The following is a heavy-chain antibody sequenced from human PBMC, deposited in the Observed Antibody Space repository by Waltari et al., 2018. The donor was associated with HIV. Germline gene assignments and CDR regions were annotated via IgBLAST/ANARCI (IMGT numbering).Heavy chain of an antibody. Sequence: QVQLQQWGAGLLKPSETLSLTCAVYGGSFSGYHWSWIRQSLGKGLEYIGEINQSVNTNYNPSLKSRVTISIETSKNQFSLKLRSVTAADTAVYYCARLQYYYDSTSYGPTFDYWGQGTLVTVSS. D-gene: IGHD3-22*01. J-gene: IGHJ4*02. CDR1: GGSFSGYH. CDR3: ARLQYYYDSTSYGPTFDY. V-gene: IGHV4-34*02. CDR2: INQSVNT.